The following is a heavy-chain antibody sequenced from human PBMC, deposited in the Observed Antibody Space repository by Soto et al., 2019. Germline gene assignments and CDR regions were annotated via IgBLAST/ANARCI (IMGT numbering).Heavy chain of an antibody. CDR1: GGIVNSDTHS. CDR3: ARFVRSCSATTWSTRADV. J-gene: IGHJ6*02. D-gene: IGHD2-2*01. V-gene: IGHV4-61*01. Sequence: QVQLQESGPGLVKPSETLSLTCTVSGGIVNSDTHSWSWIRQTPGKRLEWIGFIYSGGRTTNPSLRSRVTMSVDTSKNQFSLKLRSVIGADTAVYHWARFVRSCSATTWSTRADVWGQGITVTVSS. CDR2: IYSGGRT.